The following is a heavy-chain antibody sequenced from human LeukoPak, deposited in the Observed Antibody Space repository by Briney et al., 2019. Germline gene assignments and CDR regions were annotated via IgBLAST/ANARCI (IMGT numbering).Heavy chain of an antibody. Sequence: PSETLSLTCLVSSGSVSSYYWTGIRQPPGKGLEWIGYIYHTGSNNYSPSLKSRVTMYVDTSKNQLSLKLSSVTAADTAMYYCARARYTNSWYAVDIWGQGTMVTVSS. CDR3: ARARYTNSWYAVDI. V-gene: IGHV4-59*08. J-gene: IGHJ3*02. D-gene: IGHD6-13*01. CDR2: IYHTGSN. CDR1: SGSVSSYY.